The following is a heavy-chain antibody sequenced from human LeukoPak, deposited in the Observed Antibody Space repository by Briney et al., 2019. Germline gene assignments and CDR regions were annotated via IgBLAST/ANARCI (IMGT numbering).Heavy chain of an antibody. CDR1: GGSIRNYY. CDR2: IYYSGTT. CDR3: ARGGPTVRALSSFDC. D-gene: IGHD4-17*01. J-gene: IGHJ4*02. V-gene: IGHV4-59*01. Sequence: SETLSLTCNVSGGSIRNYYWSWIRQSPGEGLQWIGYIYYSGTTNYNPSLESRVTISVDTSNNQFSLKLTSVTAADTAVYYCARGGPTVRALSSFDCWGQGTLVTVSS.